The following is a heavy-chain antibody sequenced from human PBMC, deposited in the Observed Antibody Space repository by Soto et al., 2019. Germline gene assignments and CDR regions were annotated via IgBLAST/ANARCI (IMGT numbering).Heavy chain of an antibody. V-gene: IGHV3-72*01. CDR1: GFTFSDLH. CDR2: IRNKADSYTT. D-gene: IGHD1-20*01. Sequence: EVQLVESGGGLVQPGGSLSLSCEASGFTFSDLHMDWVRQAPGKGLEWVGRIRNKADSYTTHYAASVKGRFTVSRDDSKSSLYLQMNSLTAEDTALYYCAKHLGIHNAGGLDYWGQGTLITVSS. J-gene: IGHJ4*02. CDR3: AKHLGIHNAGGLDY.